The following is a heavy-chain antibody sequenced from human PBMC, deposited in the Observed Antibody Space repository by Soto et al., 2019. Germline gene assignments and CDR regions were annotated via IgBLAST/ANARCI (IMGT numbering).Heavy chain of an antibody. Sequence: GASVKVSCKASGYTFTSYAMHWVRQAPGQRLEWMGWINAGNGNTKYSQKFQGRVTITRDTSASTAYMELSSLRSEDTAVYYCARSTLLGIAFDYWGQGTLVTVSS. CDR2: INAGNGNT. D-gene: IGHD7-27*01. CDR1: GYTFTSYA. V-gene: IGHV1-3*01. CDR3: ARSTLLGIAFDY. J-gene: IGHJ4*02.